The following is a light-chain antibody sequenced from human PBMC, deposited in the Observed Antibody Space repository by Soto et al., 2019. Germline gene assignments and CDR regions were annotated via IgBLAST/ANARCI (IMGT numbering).Light chain of an antibody. CDR1: ESISNW. J-gene: IGKJ1*01. CDR3: QQYNSYPWT. Sequence: DIQMTQSPSTLSASVGDRVTITCRASESISNWLAWYQQKPGKAPKVLIYEASSLESGVPSRFSGSGSGAEFTLTISSLQPDDFATYYCQQYNSYPWTFGHGTKVEIK. V-gene: IGKV1-5*03. CDR2: EAS.